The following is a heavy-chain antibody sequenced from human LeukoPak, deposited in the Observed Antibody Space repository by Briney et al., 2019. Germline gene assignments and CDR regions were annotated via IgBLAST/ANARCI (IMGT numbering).Heavy chain of an antibody. V-gene: IGHV3-30*04. CDR1: GFTFSSYA. Sequence: GRSLRLSCAASGFTFSSYAMHWVRQAPGKGLEWVAVISYDGSNKYYADSVKGRFTISRDNSKNTLYLQMNSLRAEDTAVYYCARDGRLYGGNSGGYAFDIWGQGTMVTVSS. D-gene: IGHD4-23*01. CDR3: ARDGRLYGGNSGGYAFDI. J-gene: IGHJ3*02. CDR2: ISYDGSNK.